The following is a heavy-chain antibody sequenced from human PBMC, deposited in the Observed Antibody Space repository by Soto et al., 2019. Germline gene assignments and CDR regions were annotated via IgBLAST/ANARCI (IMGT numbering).Heavy chain of an antibody. Sequence: GGSLRLSCISSGFTFRTYTMNWVRQAPGKGLEWVSGIRGFSPYTFYAESVKGRFTISRDNAKNSLDLQMDSLRAEDTAVYYCARDRGYDAHDYYHNAMDVWGQGTTVTVSS. J-gene: IGHJ6*02. CDR3: ARDRGYDAHDYYHNAMDV. CDR1: GFTFRTYT. V-gene: IGHV3-21*01. D-gene: IGHD3-10*01. CDR2: IRGFSPYT.